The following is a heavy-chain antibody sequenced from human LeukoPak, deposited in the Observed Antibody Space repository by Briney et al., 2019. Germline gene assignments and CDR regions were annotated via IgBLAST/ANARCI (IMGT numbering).Heavy chain of an antibody. D-gene: IGHD3-22*01. CDR2: IKGDGSET. Sequence: QAGGSLRLSCAASGFTFSDYWMLWVRQVPGKGLVWVSRIKGDGSETNYAGSVKGRFTISRDNAKNTLFLQMNSLRVEDTAVYYCVRGQIGVSVIVHWGQGTLVTVSS. CDR3: VRGQIGVSVIVH. V-gene: IGHV3-74*01. CDR1: GFTFSDYW. J-gene: IGHJ5*02.